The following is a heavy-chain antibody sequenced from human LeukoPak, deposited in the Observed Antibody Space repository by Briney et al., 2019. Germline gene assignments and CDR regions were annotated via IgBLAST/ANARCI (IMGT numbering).Heavy chain of an antibody. J-gene: IGHJ6*03. CDR2: IYHSGNT. CDR1: GYSISSGYC. Sequence: PSETLSHTCAVSGYSISSGYCWGWIRQPPGKGLEWIGCIYHSGNTYCNPSLKSRVTISVDTSKNQFSLNLSSVTAADTAMYYCARQGGSSSPYYYYYSDVWGKGTTVTVSS. V-gene: IGHV4-38-2*01. D-gene: IGHD6-13*01. CDR3: ARQGGSSSPYYYYYSDV.